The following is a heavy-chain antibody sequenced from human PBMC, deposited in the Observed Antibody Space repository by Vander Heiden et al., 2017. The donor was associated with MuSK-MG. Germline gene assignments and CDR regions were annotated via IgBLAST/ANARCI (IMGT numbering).Heavy chain of an antibody. V-gene: IGHV4-31*03. CDR2: IYYRWIT. CDR1: GGSISSVGYY. J-gene: IGHJ4*02. Sequence: QVQLQESGPGLVKPYQTLSPTCTVPGGSISSVGYYWSWIRQHPGKGLEWIGYIYYRWITYYNPSLKSRVTISVDTSKNQFSLKLSSVTAADTAVYYCARVPIVVVPAAYYFDYWGQGTLVTVSS. CDR3: ARVPIVVVPAAYYFDY. D-gene: IGHD2-2*01.